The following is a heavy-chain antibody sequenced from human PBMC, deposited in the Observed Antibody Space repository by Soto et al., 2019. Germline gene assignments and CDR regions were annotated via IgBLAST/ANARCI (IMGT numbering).Heavy chain of an antibody. CDR3: ARDSRSGGFQH. V-gene: IGHV3-33*01. D-gene: IGHD1-26*01. CDR2: IWYDGSNK. CDR1: GFTFSSYG. Sequence: GGSLRLSCAASGFTFSSYGMHWVRQAPGKGLEWVAVIWYDGSNKYYADSVKGRFTISRDNSKNTLYLQMNSLRAEDTAVYYCARDSRSGGFQHWGQGTLITVSS. J-gene: IGHJ1*01.